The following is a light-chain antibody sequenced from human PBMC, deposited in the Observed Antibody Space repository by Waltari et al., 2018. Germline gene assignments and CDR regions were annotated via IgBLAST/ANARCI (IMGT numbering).Light chain of an antibody. J-gene: IGKJ3*01. CDR2: KVS. Sequence: VVMTQSPLSLPITPGQPASMTCRSSQSLLHSNGNTYLNWFLQKPGQPPRRLIYKVSNRDSGVPDRFSGSGAGTDFTLNISRVEAEDVGIYYCMEGTHFPPFTFGPGTKLDI. CDR3: MEGTHFPPFT. V-gene: IGKV2-30*02. CDR1: QSLLHSNGNTY.